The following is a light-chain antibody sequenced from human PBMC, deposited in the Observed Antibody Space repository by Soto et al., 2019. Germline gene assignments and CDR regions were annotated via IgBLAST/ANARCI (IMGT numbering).Light chain of an antibody. Sequence: DIQMTQSRSTLSASVGDRVTITCRASQSISSWLAWYQQKPGKAPKLLIYDASSLESGVPSRFSGSGSGTEFTLTISSLQPDDFATYYCQQYNSYSRTFGQGTKVAIK. J-gene: IGKJ1*01. CDR2: DAS. CDR3: QQYNSYSRT. CDR1: QSISSW. V-gene: IGKV1-5*01.